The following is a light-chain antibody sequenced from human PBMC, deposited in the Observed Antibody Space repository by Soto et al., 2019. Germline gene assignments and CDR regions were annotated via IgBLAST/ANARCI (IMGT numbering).Light chain of an antibody. CDR3: QQGFT. CDR1: QTISDG. CDR2: DVS. J-gene: IGKJ3*01. V-gene: IGKV1-5*01. Sequence: DIQMTQSPSPLSASVGDRVTITCRASQTISDGLAWYQVKPGKAPKLLIYDVSNLESGVPSRFSGSGSGTEFTLTISSMQADDFATYYCQQGFTFGPGTKVDV.